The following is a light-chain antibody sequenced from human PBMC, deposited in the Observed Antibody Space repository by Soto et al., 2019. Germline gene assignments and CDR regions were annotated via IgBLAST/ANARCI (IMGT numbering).Light chain of an antibody. CDR3: EAWDETLDGLYV. CDR2: ETD. V-gene: IGLV1-44*01. Sequence: QSALTQPPSVSGTPGQRVTISCSGSSSNVAINPVNWYQHLPGAAPRLLIYETDRRSSGVPDRFSASKSGTSASLAISGLTSEDEADYYCEAWDETLDGLYVFGTGTQLTVL. CDR1: SSNVAINP. J-gene: IGLJ1*01.